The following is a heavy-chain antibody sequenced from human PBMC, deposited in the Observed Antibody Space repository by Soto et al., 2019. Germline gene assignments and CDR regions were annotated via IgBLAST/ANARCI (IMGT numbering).Heavy chain of an antibody. D-gene: IGHD4-17*01. V-gene: IGHV5-51*01. Sequence: PGESLKLSCKGSGYNFAIYWIGWVRQMSGKGLEWMGIIYPGDSDTRYSPSFQGLVTISADKSINTAYLQWSSLKASDTAMYYCARSNGMTTVVGNAFDIWGQGTMVTVSS. J-gene: IGHJ3*02. CDR2: IYPGDSDT. CDR1: GYNFAIYW. CDR3: ARSNGMTTVVGNAFDI.